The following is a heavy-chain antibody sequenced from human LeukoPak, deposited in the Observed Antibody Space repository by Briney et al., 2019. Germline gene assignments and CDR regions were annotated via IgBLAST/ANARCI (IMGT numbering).Heavy chain of an antibody. Sequence: GGSLRLSCTASGFTFSSYGMHCVRQAPGKGLEWVAVIWYDGSNKDYADSVKGRFTISRDNSKNTLYLQMSSLRGEDTAVYYCARDGAVAGLGKFDYWGQGTLVTVSS. J-gene: IGHJ4*02. CDR1: GFTFSSYG. D-gene: IGHD6-19*01. CDR2: IWYDGSNK. V-gene: IGHV3-33*01. CDR3: ARDGAVAGLGKFDY.